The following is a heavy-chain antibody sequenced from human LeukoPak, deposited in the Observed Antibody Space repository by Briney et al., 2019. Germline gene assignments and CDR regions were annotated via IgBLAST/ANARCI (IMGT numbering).Heavy chain of an antibody. Sequence: GASVKVSCKASGYTFTGYYMHWVRQAPGQGLEWMGIINPSGGSTSYAQKFQGRVTMTRDTSTSTVYMELSSLRSEDTAVYYCARDLSSSGWQSNWFDPWGQGTLVTVSS. CDR3: ARDLSSSGWQSNWFDP. CDR1: GYTFTGYY. CDR2: INPSGGST. J-gene: IGHJ5*02. D-gene: IGHD6-19*01. V-gene: IGHV1-46*01.